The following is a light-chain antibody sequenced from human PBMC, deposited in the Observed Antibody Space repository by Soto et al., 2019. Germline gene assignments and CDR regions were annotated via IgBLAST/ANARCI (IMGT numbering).Light chain of an antibody. J-gene: IGKJ2*01. CDR3: QQYGSAPLMYT. Sequence: EVVLTQSPGTLSLSPGERATLSCRASQSVSSTYLAWYQHKPGQAPRLLMYGASRRATGIPDRFSGSGSGTDFTLTISSLEPEDFAVYYCQQYGSAPLMYTFGQGTKLEIK. CDR2: GAS. CDR1: QSVSSTY. V-gene: IGKV3-20*01.